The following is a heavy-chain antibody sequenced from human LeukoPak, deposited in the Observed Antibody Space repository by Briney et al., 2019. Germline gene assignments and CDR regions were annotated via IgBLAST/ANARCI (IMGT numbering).Heavy chain of an antibody. J-gene: IGHJ4*02. V-gene: IGHV1-18*01. CDR1: GYIFTSYG. CDR2: IIAYNGDT. CDR3: ARVSSVAEINLNHYGASNYYDSSGYYTH. D-gene: IGHD3-22*01. Sequence: ASVRVSCKASGYIFTSYGISWVRQAPGQGLEWMGWIIAYNGDTNYAQKLQGRVSMTTDTSTSTTYMALKSLRSDDTAIYYCARVSSVAEINLNHYGASNYYDSSGYYTHWGQGALVTVSS.